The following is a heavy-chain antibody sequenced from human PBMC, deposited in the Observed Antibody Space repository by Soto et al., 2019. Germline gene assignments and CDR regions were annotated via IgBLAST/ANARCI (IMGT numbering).Heavy chain of an antibody. V-gene: IGHV4-30-4*01. CDR3: ARVTYGGVRSLDF. Sequence: QVQLQESGPGLVKPSQTLSLTCPVSGDSIHRYDSYWGGIRQPPGEGLEWSGYIYYSGSTYYSQSLDSRPSLSIATSSNQVSLALNSVTAADTSVYFCARVTYGGVRSLDFWGRGTLVTVAS. CDR1: GDSIHRYDSY. D-gene: IGHD3-16*01. J-gene: IGHJ4*02. CDR2: IYYSGST.